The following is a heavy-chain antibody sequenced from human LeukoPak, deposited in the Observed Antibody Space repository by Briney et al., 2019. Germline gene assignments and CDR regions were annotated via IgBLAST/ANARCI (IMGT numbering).Heavy chain of an antibody. J-gene: IGHJ5*02. D-gene: IGHD5/OR15-5a*01. Sequence: TGGSLRLSCAASGFTVSSNYMSWVRQAPGKGLEWVSIIYSGGSTYYADSVKGRFTIARDNSKNTLYLQMNSLRVEDTAVYYCARDLYFDPWGQGTLVIVSS. V-gene: IGHV3-66*01. CDR1: GFTVSSNY. CDR2: IYSGGST. CDR3: ARDLYFDP.